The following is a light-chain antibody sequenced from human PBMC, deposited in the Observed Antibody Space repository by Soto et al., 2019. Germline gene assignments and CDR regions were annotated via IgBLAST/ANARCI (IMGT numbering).Light chain of an antibody. CDR1: QSVDSTF. CDR3: QQYMISVT. Sequence: DIVLTQSPGSLSLSPGERATLSCRASQSVDSTFFAWYQKKPGQAHRLLMYGVSKRATGIPNRFSGSGAGTDFSFTISRLEPEDFTVYYCQQYMISVTFGQGTRVEIK. CDR2: GVS. J-gene: IGKJ1*01. V-gene: IGKV3-20*01.